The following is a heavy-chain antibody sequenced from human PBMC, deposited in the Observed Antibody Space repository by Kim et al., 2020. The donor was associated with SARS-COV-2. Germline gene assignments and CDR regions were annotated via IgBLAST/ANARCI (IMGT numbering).Heavy chain of an antibody. CDR2: INHSGST. V-gene: IGHV4-34*01. CDR3: ARGRRDHYAVGAYFDY. D-gene: IGHD1-26*01. Sequence: SETLSLTCAVYGGSFSGYYWSWIRQPPGKGLEWIGEINHSGSTNYNPSLKSRVTISVDTSKNQFSLKLSSVTAADTAVYYCARGRRDHYAVGAYFDYWG. CDR1: GGSFSGYY. J-gene: IGHJ4*01.